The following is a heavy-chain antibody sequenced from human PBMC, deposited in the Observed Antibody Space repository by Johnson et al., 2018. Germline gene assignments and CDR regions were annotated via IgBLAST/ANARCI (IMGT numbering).Heavy chain of an antibody. J-gene: IGHJ3*02. CDR2: INHSGST. D-gene: IGHD7-27*01. CDR1: GGSFSGYY. V-gene: IGHV4-34*01. CDR3: ARPRWGSGAFDI. Sequence: QVQLQQWGAGLLKXSETLSLTCAVYGGSFSGYYWSWIRQPPGKGLEWIGEINHSGSTNYNPSLKSRVPLSVDTSNNPFSLKLSPVTAADTAVYYCARPRWGSGAFDIWGQGTMVTVSS.